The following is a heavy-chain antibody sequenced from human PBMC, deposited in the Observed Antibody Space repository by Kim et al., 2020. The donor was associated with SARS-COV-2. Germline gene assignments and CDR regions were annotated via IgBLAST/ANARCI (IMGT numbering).Heavy chain of an antibody. D-gene: IGHD4-4*01. Sequence: GGSLRLSCAASGFTFSNYWMHWVRQAPGKGLVWVSRIKSDGTDPSYAYSVKGRFTISRDNAKNTLNLQMYSLRVEDTAVYYCARGGQMTTINSLDYWGQGILVTVSS. CDR2: IKSDGTDP. J-gene: IGHJ4*02. CDR3: ARGGQMTTINSLDY. V-gene: IGHV3-74*01. CDR1: GFTFSNYW.